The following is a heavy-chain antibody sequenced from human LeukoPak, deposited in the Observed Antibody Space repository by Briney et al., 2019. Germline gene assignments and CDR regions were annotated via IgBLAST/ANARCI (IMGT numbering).Heavy chain of an antibody. Sequence: GGSLRLSCAASGFTFSSYAMHWVRQAPGKGLEWVAVISYDGSNKYYADSVKGRFTISRDNSKNTLYLQMNSLRAEDTAVYYCARGDRYSGYAPSGYWGQGTLVTVSS. D-gene: IGHD5-12*01. V-gene: IGHV3-30*04. CDR3: ARGDRYSGYAPSGY. J-gene: IGHJ4*02. CDR1: GFTFSSYA. CDR2: ISYDGSNK.